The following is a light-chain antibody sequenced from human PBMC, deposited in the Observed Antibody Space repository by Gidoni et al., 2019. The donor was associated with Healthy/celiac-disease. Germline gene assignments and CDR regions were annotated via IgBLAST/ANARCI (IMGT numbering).Light chain of an antibody. CDR2: QDS. CDR1: KLGDKY. CDR3: QAWDSSTAV. Sequence: SYELTQPPSVSVSPGQTASITCSGDKLGDKYACWYQQEPGQSPVLVIYQDSKRPSGIPGRFSGSNSGNTATLTISGTQAMDEGDYYCQAWDSSTAVFGTGTKVTVL. V-gene: IGLV3-1*01. J-gene: IGLJ1*01.